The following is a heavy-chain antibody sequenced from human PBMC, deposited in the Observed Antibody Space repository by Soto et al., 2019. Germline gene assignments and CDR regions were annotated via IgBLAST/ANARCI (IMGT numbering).Heavy chain of an antibody. D-gene: IGHD1-1*01. V-gene: IGHV3-23*01. CDR3: ASCHWNGPNDY. J-gene: IGHJ4*02. CDR1: GFTFSNYA. CDR2: ISGSGGST. Sequence: PGGSLRLSCAASGFTFSNYAMSWVRQAPGKGLEWVSVISGSGGSTYYTDSVKGRFTISRDNSKNTVYLQMNSLRDEDTAVYYCASCHWNGPNDYWGQGTLVTVSS.